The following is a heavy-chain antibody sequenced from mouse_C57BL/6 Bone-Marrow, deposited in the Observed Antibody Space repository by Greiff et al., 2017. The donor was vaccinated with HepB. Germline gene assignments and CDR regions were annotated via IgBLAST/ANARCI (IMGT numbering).Heavy chain of an antibody. CDR3: ANFYYDYDGWFAY. D-gene: IGHD2-4*01. Sequence: VQLQQPGAELVKPGASVKMSCKASGYTFTSYWITWVKQRPGQGLEWIGDIYPGSGSTNYNEKFKSKATLTVDTSSSTAYMQLSSLTSEDSAVYYCANFYYDYDGWFAYWGQGTLVTVSA. CDR1: GYTFTSYW. V-gene: IGHV1-55*01. J-gene: IGHJ3*01. CDR2: IYPGSGST.